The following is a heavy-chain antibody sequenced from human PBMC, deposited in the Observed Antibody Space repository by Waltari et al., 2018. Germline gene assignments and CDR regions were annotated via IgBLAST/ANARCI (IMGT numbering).Heavy chain of an antibody. J-gene: IGHJ4*02. V-gene: IGHV1-69-2*01. CDR2: VDPEDGET. Sequence: EVQLVQSGAEVKKPGATVKIPCKVSGYTFTDYYMPWVQQAPGKGLGWMGLVDPEDGETIYAQKCQGRVTITADKATSTAYMELSSLRSEDTAVYYCASPGMVSGYRHYFDYWGQGTLVTVSS. CDR1: GYTFTDYY. CDR3: ASPGMVSGYRHYFDY. D-gene: IGHD5-12*01.